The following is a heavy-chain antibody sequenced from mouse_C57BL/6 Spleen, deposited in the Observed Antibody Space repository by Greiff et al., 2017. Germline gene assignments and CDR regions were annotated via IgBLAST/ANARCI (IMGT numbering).Heavy chain of an antibody. D-gene: IGHD4-1*02. CDR3: ARDWGATGKGAWFAY. Sequence: EVQRVESGGGLVKPGGSLKLSCAASGFTFSSYAMSWVRQTPEKRLEWVATISDGGSYTYYPDNVKGRFTISRDNAKNNLYLQMSHLKSEDTAMYYCARDWGATGKGAWFAYWGQGTLVTVSA. V-gene: IGHV5-4*01. J-gene: IGHJ3*01. CDR2: ISDGGSYT. CDR1: GFTFSSYA.